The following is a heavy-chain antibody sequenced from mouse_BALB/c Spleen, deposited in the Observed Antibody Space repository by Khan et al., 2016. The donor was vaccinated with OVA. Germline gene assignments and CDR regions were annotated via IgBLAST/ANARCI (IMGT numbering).Heavy chain of an antibody. D-gene: IGHD1-2*01. J-gene: IGHJ3*01. V-gene: IGHV1-77*01. Sequence: QVQLQQPGAELARPGASVKLSCKASGYTFTDYYINWVKQRTGQGLEWIGEISPGSGDTYYNERFKGKATLTADKSSRTAYMQLSSLTSEASAVYFCARRNYFGYTVAYWGQGTLVTVSA. CDR1: GYTFTDYY. CDR2: ISPGSGDT. CDR3: ARRNYFGYTVAY.